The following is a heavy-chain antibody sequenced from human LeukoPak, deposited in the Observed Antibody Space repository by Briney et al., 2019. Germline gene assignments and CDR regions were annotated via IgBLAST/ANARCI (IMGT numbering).Heavy chain of an antibody. V-gene: IGHV4-39*01. CDR3: ARLGTWDY. Sequence: SETLSLTCTVSGGSISSSSYYWGWIRQPPGKGLEWIGGIYYSGSTYYNPSLKSRVTISVDTSKNQFSLKLSSVTAADTAVYYCARLGTWDYWGQGTLVTVSS. D-gene: IGHD1-1*01. CDR1: GGSISSSSYY. CDR2: IYYSGST. J-gene: IGHJ4*02.